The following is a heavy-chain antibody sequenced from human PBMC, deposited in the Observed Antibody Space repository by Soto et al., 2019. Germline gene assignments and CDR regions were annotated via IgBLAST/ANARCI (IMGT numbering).Heavy chain of an antibody. CDR3: ARDHIELNGYSYGYGDYYYYSGMDV. CDR1: GFTFSSYW. CDR2: IKQDGSEK. D-gene: IGHD5-18*01. Sequence: PGGSLRLSCAASGFTFSSYWMSWVRQAPGKGLEWVANIKQDGSEKYYVDSVKGRFTISRDNAKNSLYLQMNSLRAEDTAVYYCARDHIELNGYSYGYGDYYYYSGMDVWGQGTTVTVSS. J-gene: IGHJ6*02. V-gene: IGHV3-7*05.